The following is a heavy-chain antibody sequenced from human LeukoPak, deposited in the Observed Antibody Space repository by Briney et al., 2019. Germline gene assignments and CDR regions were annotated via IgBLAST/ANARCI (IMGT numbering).Heavy chain of an antibody. J-gene: IGHJ4*02. CDR1: GFTITNKY. Sequence: PGGSLRLSCAASGFTITNKYMSWVRQAPGQGLEWVSVIYGGDGTYYADSVKGRFTISRDNSKNTIYLQMNSLRAEDTAVYYCARDGEYSYGYGFDYWGQGTLVTVSP. D-gene: IGHD5-18*01. CDR3: ARDGEYSYGYGFDY. V-gene: IGHV3-53*01. CDR2: IYGGDGT.